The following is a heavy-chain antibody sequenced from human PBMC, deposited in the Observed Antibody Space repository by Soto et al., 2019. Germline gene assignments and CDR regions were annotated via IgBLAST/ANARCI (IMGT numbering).Heavy chain of an antibody. CDR2: IYYSGST. CDR1: GGSISSYY. J-gene: IGHJ4*02. D-gene: IGHD5-18*01. CDR3: ARRYGSCFDY. V-gene: IGHV4-59*08. Sequence: QVQLQESGPGLVKPSETLSLTCTVSGGSISSYYWSWIRQPPGKGLEWIGYIYYSGSTNYNPSLKSRLTLSVDTSKHPFSLKLSSVAAADTAVYYCARRYGSCFDYWGQGTLVTVSS.